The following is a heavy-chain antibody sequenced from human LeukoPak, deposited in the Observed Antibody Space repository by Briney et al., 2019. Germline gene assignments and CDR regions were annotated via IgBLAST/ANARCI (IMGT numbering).Heavy chain of an antibody. D-gene: IGHD3-22*01. J-gene: IGHJ4*02. V-gene: IGHV1-2*02. CDR2: INPNSGGT. CDR3: AREPYYYDSSGYYSGYFDY. Sequence: ASVKVSCKASGYTFTGYYMHWARQSPGQGLEWMGWINPNSGGTNYAQKLQGRVTMTTDTSTSTAYMELRSLRSDDTAVYYCAREPYYYDSSGYYSGYFDYWGQGTLVTVSS. CDR1: GYTFTGYY.